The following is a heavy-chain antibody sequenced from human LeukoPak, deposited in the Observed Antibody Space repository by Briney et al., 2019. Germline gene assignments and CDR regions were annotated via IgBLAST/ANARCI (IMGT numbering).Heavy chain of an antibody. Sequence: PSETLSLTCTVSGGSISSSSYYRGWIRQPPGKGLEWIGSIYYSGSTYYNPSLKSRVTISVDTSKNQFSLKVTSVTAADTAVYYCVRHGGGYCSGGSCYVDYWGQGTLVTVSS. CDR2: IYYSGST. D-gene: IGHD2-15*01. CDR1: GGSISSSSYY. CDR3: VRHGGGYCSGGSCYVDY. J-gene: IGHJ4*02. V-gene: IGHV4-39*01.